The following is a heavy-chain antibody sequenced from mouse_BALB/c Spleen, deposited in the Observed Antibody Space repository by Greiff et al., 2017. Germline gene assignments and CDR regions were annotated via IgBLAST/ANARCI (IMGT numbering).Heavy chain of an antibody. J-gene: IGHJ2*01. CDR3: ARKAKGYGNYFDY. Sequence: EVKVVESGGGLVQPGGSLRLSCATSGFTFTDYYMSWVRQPPGKALEWLGFIRNKANGYTTEYSASVKGRFTISRDNSQSILYLQMNTLRAEDSATYYCARKAKGYGNYFDYWGQGTTLTVSS. V-gene: IGHV7-3*02. CDR2: IRNKANGYTT. D-gene: IGHD2-10*02. CDR1: GFTFTDYY.